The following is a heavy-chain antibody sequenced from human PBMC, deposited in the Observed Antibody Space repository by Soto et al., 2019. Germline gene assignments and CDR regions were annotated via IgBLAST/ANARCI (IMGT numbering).Heavy chain of an antibody. V-gene: IGHV3-30-3*01. Sequence: GGSLRLSCAASGFTFSHYPMDWVRQAPGKGLEWVAVISYDGSNKNYGDSVKGRFTISRDNSKNTLHLQMDSLRPEDTAVYYCARDNSYGGRGSFSYYFDYWGQGTLVTVSS. CDR3: ARDNSYGGRGSFSYYFDY. J-gene: IGHJ4*02. CDR2: ISYDGSNK. D-gene: IGHD1-26*01. CDR1: GFTFSHYP.